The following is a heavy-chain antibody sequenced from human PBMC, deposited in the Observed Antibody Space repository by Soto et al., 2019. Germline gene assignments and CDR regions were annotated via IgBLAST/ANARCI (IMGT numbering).Heavy chain of an antibody. CDR2: ISAYNGNT. V-gene: IGHV1-18*01. D-gene: IGHD3-9*01. CDR1: GYTFSYYG. Sequence: QVHLVQSGAEVKNPGASVRVSCKASGYTFSYYGISWVRQAPGQGLEWVGWISAYNGNTNYAQKLQGRVTMTTDTPATTAYMELRSLRSDDTAVYYCATSTGAYYQILTGYYNYWGQGTLVTVSS. J-gene: IGHJ4*02. CDR3: ATSTGAYYQILTGYYNY.